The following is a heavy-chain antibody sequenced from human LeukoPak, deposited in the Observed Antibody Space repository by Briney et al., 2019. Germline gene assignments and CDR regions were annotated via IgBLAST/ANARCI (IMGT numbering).Heavy chain of an antibody. Sequence: GGSLRLSCAASGFTFSSYWMSWVRQAPGEGLEWVANIKQDGSEKYYVDSVKGRFTISRDNAKNSLYLQMNSLRAEDTALYYCAKDIASVGIAVAVFDYWGQGTLVTVSS. V-gene: IGHV3-7*03. CDR2: IKQDGSEK. CDR3: AKDIASVGIAVAVFDY. D-gene: IGHD6-19*01. CDR1: GFTFSSYW. J-gene: IGHJ4*02.